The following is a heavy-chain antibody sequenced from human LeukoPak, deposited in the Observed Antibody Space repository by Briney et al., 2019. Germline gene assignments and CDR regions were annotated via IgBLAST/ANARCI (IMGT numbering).Heavy chain of an antibody. Sequence: GGSLRLSCAASGFTFSAYAMSWVRQAPGKGLEWVSTISDSGGATYYADSVKGRFTISRDNSKNTLYLQMNSLRAEDTAVYYCAKLRYGSLDVWGQGTTVTVSS. J-gene: IGHJ6*02. D-gene: IGHD3-10*01. CDR3: AKLRYGSLDV. CDR2: ISDSGGAT. CDR1: GFTFSAYA. V-gene: IGHV3-23*01.